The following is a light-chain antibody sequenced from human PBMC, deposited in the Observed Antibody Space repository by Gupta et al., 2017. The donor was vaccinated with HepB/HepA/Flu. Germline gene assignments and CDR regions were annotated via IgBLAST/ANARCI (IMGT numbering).Light chain of an antibody. CDR1: QSVLYSSNNKNY. CDR2: WAS. J-gene: IGKJ2*01. CDR3: QQYDSTPST. V-gene: IGKV4-1*01. Sequence: DIVMNQSPDPLAVSLGERATINCKSSQSVLYSSNNKNYLAWYQQKPGQPPKLLIYWASTRESGVPDRFSGSGSGTDFTLTISSLQAEDVAVYYCQQYDSTPSTFGQGTKVEIK.